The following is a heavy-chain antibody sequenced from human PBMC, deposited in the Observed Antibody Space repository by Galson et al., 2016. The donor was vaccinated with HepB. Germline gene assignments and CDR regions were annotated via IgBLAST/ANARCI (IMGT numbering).Heavy chain of an antibody. V-gene: IGHV5-10-1*01. D-gene: IGHD2-15*01. CDR2: IDPSDSYT. Sequence: QSGAEVKKPGESLRISCIGSGYSFTNYWISWVRQMPGKGLEWMGRIDPSDSYTDYSPSFQGHVTISPDRSISTAYLPWSSLKASDTAMYYCASLVGFCSGGGCRFPWGQGTMVTVSS. CDR3: ASLVGFCSGGGCRFP. CDR1: GYSFTNYW. J-gene: IGHJ3*01.